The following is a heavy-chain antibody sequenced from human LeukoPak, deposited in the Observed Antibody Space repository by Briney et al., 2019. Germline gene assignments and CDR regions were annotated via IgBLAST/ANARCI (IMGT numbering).Heavy chain of an antibody. J-gene: IGHJ4*02. V-gene: IGHV3-48*04. D-gene: IGHD1-26*01. Sequence: PGGSLRLSCAASGFTFSSYAMSWVRQAPGKGLEWVSYISSSGSTIYYADSVKGRFTISRDNAKNSLYLQMNSLRAEDTAVYYCARDKGQSVGAPDYWGQGTLVTVSS. CDR3: ARDKGQSVGAPDY. CDR2: ISSSGSTI. CDR1: GFTFSSYA.